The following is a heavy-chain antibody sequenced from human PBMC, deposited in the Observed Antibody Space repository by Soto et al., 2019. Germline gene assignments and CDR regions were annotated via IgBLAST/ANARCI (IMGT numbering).Heavy chain of an antibody. CDR2: THPGHSET. Sequence: GESLKISCKGSGYTFTNYWIGWVRQMPGRGLEWMGITHPGHSETKYSPSFEGQVTISADRSTRTAYLHWGSLKASDAAMYFCVRHISTSVRAPLEYWGQGTLVTVSS. J-gene: IGHJ4*02. D-gene: IGHD2-2*01. CDR3: VRHISTSVRAPLEY. V-gene: IGHV5-51*01. CDR1: GYTFTNYW.